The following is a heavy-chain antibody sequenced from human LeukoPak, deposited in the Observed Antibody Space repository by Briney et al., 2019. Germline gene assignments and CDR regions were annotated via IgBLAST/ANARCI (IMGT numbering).Heavy chain of an antibody. Sequence: GGSLRISCAASGFTFSSYGMHWVRQAPGKGLEWVAVISYDGSNKYYADSVKGRFTISRDNSKNTLYLQMNSLRAEDTAVYYCARESLRGGDCAYWGQGTLVTVSS. D-gene: IGHD2-21*02. CDR3: ARESLRGGDCAY. J-gene: IGHJ4*02. CDR1: GFTFSSYG. V-gene: IGHV3-30*19. CDR2: ISYDGSNK.